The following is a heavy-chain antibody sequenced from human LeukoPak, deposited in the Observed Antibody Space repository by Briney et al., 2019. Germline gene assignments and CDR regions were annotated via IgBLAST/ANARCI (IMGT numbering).Heavy chain of an antibody. J-gene: IGHJ6*04. Sequence: GGSLRLSCAASGFTFSNYRMNWVRQAPGKGLEWVSSISSSSIYIYYADSLKGRFTISRDNAKNSLYLQMNSLRAEDTAVYYCAELGITMIGGVWGKGTTVTISS. CDR2: ISSSSIYI. CDR3: AELGITMIGGV. D-gene: IGHD3-10*02. V-gene: IGHV3-21*01. CDR1: GFTFSNYR.